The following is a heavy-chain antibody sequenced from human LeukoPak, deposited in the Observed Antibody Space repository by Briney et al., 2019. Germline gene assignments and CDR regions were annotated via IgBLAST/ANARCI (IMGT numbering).Heavy chain of an antibody. CDR2: IWYDGSNK. Sequence: GGSLRLSCAASGFTFSSYGMHWVRQAPGKGLEWVAGIWYDGSNKYYADSVKGRFTISRDNSKNTLYLQMNSLRAEDTAVYYCATSHTYCGGDCYFPFDYWGQGTLVTVSS. J-gene: IGHJ4*02. V-gene: IGHV3-33*01. CDR1: GFTFSSYG. CDR3: ATSHTYCGGDCYFPFDY. D-gene: IGHD2-21*02.